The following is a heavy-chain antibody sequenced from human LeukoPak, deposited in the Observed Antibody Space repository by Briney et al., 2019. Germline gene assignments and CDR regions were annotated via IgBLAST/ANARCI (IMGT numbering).Heavy chain of an antibody. J-gene: IGHJ4*02. CDR3: ARDLALLWFGELSH. Sequence: ASVKVSCKASGYTFTSYAMHWVRQAPGQRLEWMGWINAGNGNTKYSQKFQGRVTITRDTSASTAYMELSSLRSEDTAVYYCARDLALLWFGELSHWGQGTLVTVSS. D-gene: IGHD3-10*01. CDR1: GYTFTSYA. V-gene: IGHV1-3*01. CDR2: INAGNGNT.